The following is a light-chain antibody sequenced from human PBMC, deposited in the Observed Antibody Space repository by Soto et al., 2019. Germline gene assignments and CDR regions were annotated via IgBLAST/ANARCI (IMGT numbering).Light chain of an antibody. CDR2: GTS. J-gene: IGKJ1*01. V-gene: IGKV3-20*01. CDR3: HQFDSSLT. CDR1: QGVSTSF. Sequence: EIVLTQSPGTLSLSPGDRATLSCRASQGVSTSFLAWYQQTPGQAPRLLIYGTSSRATGIPDRVSGSGSGADFTLTISRLEPEDFAVYYCHQFDSSLTFGQGTTVEIK.